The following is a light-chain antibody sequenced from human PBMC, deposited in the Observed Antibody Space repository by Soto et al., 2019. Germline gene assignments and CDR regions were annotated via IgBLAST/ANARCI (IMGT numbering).Light chain of an antibody. CDR3: CSYAGSYTSYV. CDR2: DVS. V-gene: IGLV2-11*01. CDR1: SSDVGGYNY. Sequence: QSVLTQPRSVSGSPGQSVTISCTGTSSDVGGYNYVSWYQQHPGKAPKLMIYDVSKRPSGVPDRFSGSKSGNTASLTISGLQAEDEADYYRCSYAGSYTSYVFGTGTKVTVL. J-gene: IGLJ1*01.